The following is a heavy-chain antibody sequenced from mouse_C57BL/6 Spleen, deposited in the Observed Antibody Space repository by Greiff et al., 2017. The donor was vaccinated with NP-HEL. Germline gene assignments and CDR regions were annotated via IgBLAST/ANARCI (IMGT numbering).Heavy chain of an antibody. V-gene: IGHV1-80*01. Sequence: VQLQQSGAELVKPGASVKISCKASGYAFSSYWLNWVKQRPGKGLEWIGQIYPGDGDTNYNGKFKGKATLTADKSSSTAYMQLSRLTSEDSAVYFCARGGGHYYYGSSYDWYFDVWGTGTTVTVSS. D-gene: IGHD1-1*01. CDR3: ARGGGHYYYGSSYDWYFDV. CDR1: GYAFSSYW. J-gene: IGHJ1*03. CDR2: IYPGDGDT.